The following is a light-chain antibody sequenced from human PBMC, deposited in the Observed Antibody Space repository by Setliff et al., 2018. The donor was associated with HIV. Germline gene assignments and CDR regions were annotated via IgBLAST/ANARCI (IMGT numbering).Light chain of an antibody. CDR1: STDIGSYNL. Sequence: QSVLTQPASVSGSPGQSITISCTGTSTDIGSYNLVSWYQQNPGKAPKLMIFEVNYRPSGISNRFSGSKSGNTASLTISGLQAEDEADYYCSSFTTTSTVVFGGGTKVTVL. CDR2: EVN. CDR3: SSFTTTSTVV. J-gene: IGLJ2*01. V-gene: IGLV2-14*02.